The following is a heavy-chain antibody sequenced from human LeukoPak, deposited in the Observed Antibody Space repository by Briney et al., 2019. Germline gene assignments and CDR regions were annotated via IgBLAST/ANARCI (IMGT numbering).Heavy chain of an antibody. J-gene: IGHJ5*02. D-gene: IGHD6-19*01. Sequence: GGSLRLSCAASGFTVSSKYMSWVRQAPGKGLEWVSVLYSGGSAYYADSVKGRFIISRDNSKNTLYLQMNSLRAEDTAVYHCARGYSSGWFDPWGQGTLVTVSS. CDR2: LYSGGSA. CDR1: GFTVSSKY. V-gene: IGHV3-66*01. CDR3: ARGYSSGWFDP.